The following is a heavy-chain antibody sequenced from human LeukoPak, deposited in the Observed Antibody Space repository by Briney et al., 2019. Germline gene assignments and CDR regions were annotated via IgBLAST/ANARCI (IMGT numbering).Heavy chain of an antibody. D-gene: IGHD6-19*01. CDR3: ARDDLEAVAGT. CDR2: IKPDGSEQ. V-gene: IGHV3-7*01. Sequence: GGSLRLSCVASGLIFSKYWMTWVRQAPGKGLEWVATIKPDGSEQYYLDSVKGRFTISRDNAKNSLYLQMNSLRAEDTAVYYCARDDLEAVAGTWGQGTLVTVSS. J-gene: IGHJ5*02. CDR1: GLIFSKYW.